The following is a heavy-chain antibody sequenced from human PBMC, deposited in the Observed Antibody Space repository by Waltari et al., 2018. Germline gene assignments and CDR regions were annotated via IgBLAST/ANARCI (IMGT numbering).Heavy chain of an antibody. J-gene: IGHJ3*02. CDR2: LYYSGST. Sequence: QLQLQESGPGLVKPSETLSLTCTVSGGSISSSSSSWGRFRQPPGKGLEWMGSLYYSGSTYYNPSLKSRVTISVDTSKNQFSLKLSSVTAADTAVYYCARHGPVITMIGRGAFDIWGQGTMVTVSS. D-gene: IGHD3-22*01. CDR1: GGSISSSSSS. V-gene: IGHV4-39*01. CDR3: ARHGPVITMIGRGAFDI.